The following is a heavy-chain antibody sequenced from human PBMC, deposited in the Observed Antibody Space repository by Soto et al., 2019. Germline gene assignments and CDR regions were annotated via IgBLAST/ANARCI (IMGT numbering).Heavy chain of an antibody. CDR3: VNSDYYYYAMDV. CDR1: GFTFSSCA. CDR2: ISSNGGST. J-gene: IGHJ6*02. Sequence: GGSLRLSCSASGFTFSSCAMHWVRQAAGKGLEYVSGISSNGGSTYYAESVKDRFTISRDNSRNTLFLQVNSLTGEDTAVYYCVNSDYYYYAMDVWGQGTTVTVSS. V-gene: IGHV3-64D*06.